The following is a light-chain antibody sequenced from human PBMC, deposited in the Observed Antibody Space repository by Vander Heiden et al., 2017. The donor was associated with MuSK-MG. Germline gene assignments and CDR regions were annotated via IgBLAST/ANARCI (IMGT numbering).Light chain of an antibody. CDR2: EDN. CDR3: YSTDSTGHQYV. Sequence: SYELTPPPSVSLSPGQKATIPCSGDALPNKFAYWYDQKSGQAPVLVSYEDNKRPSGVPERFSGANSETVATLTITGAQMEDEGDDYCYSTDSTGHQYVCGPGTRVNGL. CDR1: ALPNKF. V-gene: IGLV3-10*01. J-gene: IGLJ1*01.